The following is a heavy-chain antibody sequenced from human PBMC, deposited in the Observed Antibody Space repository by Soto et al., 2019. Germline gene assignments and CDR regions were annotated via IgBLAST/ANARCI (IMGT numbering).Heavy chain of an antibody. D-gene: IGHD2-21*02. J-gene: IGHJ6*02. CDR3: ARDHLILPAHDFFYGSDV. CDR1: GFTLSMYS. CDR2: IPQDGSDG. V-gene: IGHV3-7*03. Sequence: GGSLRLSCEVSGFTLSMYSMTWVRQAPGKGLEWVAKIPQDGSDGHYLDSGKGRFTISRDNAKNSVYLQMNSLRADDTAVYYCARDHLILPAHDFFYGSDVWGQGAKVT.